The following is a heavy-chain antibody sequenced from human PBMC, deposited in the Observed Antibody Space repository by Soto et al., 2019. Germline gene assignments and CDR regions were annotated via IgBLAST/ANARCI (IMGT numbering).Heavy chain of an antibody. Sequence: QVQLVQSGAEVKKPGSSVKVSCKASGGTFSSYAISWVRQAPGQGLEWMGGIIPIFGTANYAQKFQGRVTITADQSTSTAYMELSSLRSEDTAVYYCARDLAYCGGDCYGWFDPWGQGTLVTVSS. V-gene: IGHV1-69*01. CDR1: GGTFSSYA. CDR2: IIPIFGTA. D-gene: IGHD2-21*02. J-gene: IGHJ5*02. CDR3: ARDLAYCGGDCYGWFDP.